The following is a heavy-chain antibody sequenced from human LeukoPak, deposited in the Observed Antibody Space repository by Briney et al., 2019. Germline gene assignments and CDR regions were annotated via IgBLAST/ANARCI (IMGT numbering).Heavy chain of an antibody. CDR3: AKDSASGYYYDGTFDY. J-gene: IGHJ4*02. D-gene: IGHD5-12*01. CDR2: ISGSGGST. Sequence: PGGSLRLSCAASGFTFSSYAMSWVGQAPGKGLEWVSAISGSGGSTHYAYYVKVRFTIPRDNSKHSMYLQMNRLGAEDTAVYYCAKDSASGYYYDGTFDYWGQGTLVTVSS. CDR1: GFTFSSYA. V-gene: IGHV3-23*01.